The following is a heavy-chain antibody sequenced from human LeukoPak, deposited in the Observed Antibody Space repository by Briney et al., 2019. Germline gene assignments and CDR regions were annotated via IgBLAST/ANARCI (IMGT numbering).Heavy chain of an antibody. J-gene: IGHJ4*02. CDR2: IYSGGNT. V-gene: IGHV3-53*01. CDR1: GFTVSSNY. D-gene: IGHD1-26*01. Sequence: GGSLRLSCTASGFTVSSNYMSWVRQAPGGGLEWVSVIYSGGNTYYADSVKGRFTISRDNSKNTLYLQMNSLRAEDTAVYYCARTYSGSYPLDYWGQGTLVTVSS. CDR3: ARTYSGSYPLDY.